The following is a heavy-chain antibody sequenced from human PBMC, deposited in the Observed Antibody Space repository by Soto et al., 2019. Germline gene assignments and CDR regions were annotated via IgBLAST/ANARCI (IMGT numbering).Heavy chain of an antibody. CDR3: AREEFEAGRGHFGY. CDR1: GFTFSTSA. V-gene: IGHV3-30-3*01. D-gene: IGHD6-13*01. Sequence: QVQVVESGGGVVQPGGSLRLSCAASGFTFSTSAMHWVRQAPGKGLEWMAMISYGGNNKYYADSVKGRFTISRDISESTLYLQMHSLRTEDTGVYYCAREEFEAGRGHFGYWGQGTLVSVSS. J-gene: IGHJ4*02. CDR2: ISYGGNNK.